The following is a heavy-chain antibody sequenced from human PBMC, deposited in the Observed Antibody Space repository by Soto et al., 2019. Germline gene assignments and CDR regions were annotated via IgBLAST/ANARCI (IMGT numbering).Heavy chain of an antibody. V-gene: IGHV3-30*18. CDR2: ISYDGSNK. D-gene: IGHD3-9*01. J-gene: IGHJ4*02. Sequence: GESLRLSCAASGFTFSSYGMHWVRQAPGKGLEWVAVISYDGSNKYYADSVKGRFTISRDNSKNTLYLQMNSLRAEDTAVYYCAKGALRYFDWLLSHFDYWGQGTLVTVSS. CDR3: AKGALRYFDWLLSHFDY. CDR1: GFTFSSYG.